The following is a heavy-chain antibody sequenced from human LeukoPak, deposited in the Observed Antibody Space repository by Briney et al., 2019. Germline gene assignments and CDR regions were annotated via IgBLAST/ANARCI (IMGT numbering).Heavy chain of an antibody. D-gene: IGHD5-18*01. J-gene: IGHJ3*02. Sequence: SETLSLTCTVSGGSISHSNYYCVWIRQPPGKGLEWIGSIYYNGNTYYSPSLKSRVTISIDTSNNQFSLKLTSVTAADTAVYYCARYGLLRLSEINAFHIWGQATMVTVSS. CDR3: ARYGLLRLSEINAFHI. CDR2: IYYNGNT. V-gene: IGHV4-39*07. CDR1: GGSISHSNYY.